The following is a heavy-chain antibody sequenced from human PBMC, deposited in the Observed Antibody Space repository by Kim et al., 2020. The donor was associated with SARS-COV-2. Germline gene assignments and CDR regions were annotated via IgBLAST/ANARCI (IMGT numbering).Heavy chain of an antibody. Sequence: GGSLRLSCAASGFTFSNAWMSWVRQAPGKGLEWVGRIKSKTDGGTTDYAAPVKGRFTISRDDSKNTLYLQMNSLKTEDTAVYYCTTGISSGWPPPPDVWGQGTTVTVSS. CDR1: GFTFSNAW. CDR3: TTGISSGWPPPPDV. CDR2: IKSKTDGGTT. D-gene: IGHD6-19*01. J-gene: IGHJ6*02. V-gene: IGHV3-15*01.